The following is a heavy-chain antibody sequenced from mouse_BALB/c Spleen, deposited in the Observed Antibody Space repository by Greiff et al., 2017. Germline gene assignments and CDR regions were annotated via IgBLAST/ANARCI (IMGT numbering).Heavy chain of an antibody. CDR3: ARHAMDY. Sequence: EVMLVESGGGLVQPGGSLKLSCAASGFTFSSYTMSWVRQTPEKRLEWVAYISNGGGSTYYPDTVKVRFTISRDNAKNTLYLQMSSLKSEDTAMYYCARHAMDYWGQGTSVTVSS. V-gene: IGHV5-12-2*01. CDR1: GFTFSSYT. J-gene: IGHJ4*01. CDR2: ISNGGGST.